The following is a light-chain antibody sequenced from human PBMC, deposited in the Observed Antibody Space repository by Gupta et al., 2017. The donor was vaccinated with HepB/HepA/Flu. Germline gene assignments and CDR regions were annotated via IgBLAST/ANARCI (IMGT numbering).Light chain of an antibody. V-gene: IGKV3-20*01. CDR1: QSVSSSY. CDR2: GAS. Sequence: IVLTQSPGPLSLSPRERATLSCRASQSVSSSYLAWYQQKPGQAPRLLIYGASNRATGFPDRFSGSGSGTDFTLTISRLEPEDFAVYYCQQYGDSPRTFGQGTRVEIK. CDR3: QQYGDSPRT. J-gene: IGKJ1*01.